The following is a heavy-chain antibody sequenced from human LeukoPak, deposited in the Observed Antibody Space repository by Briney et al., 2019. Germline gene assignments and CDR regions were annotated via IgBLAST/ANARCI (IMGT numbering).Heavy chain of an antibody. V-gene: IGHV3-7*01. J-gene: IGHJ1*01. Sequence: PGESLRLSCAASGFTFSSYWMSWVRQAPGKGLEWVANIKQDGSEKYYVDSVKGRFTISRDNAKNSLYLQMNSLRAEDTAVYYCASGWYLRYFQHWGQGTLVTVSS. CDR2: IKQDGSEK. CDR1: GFTFSSYW. D-gene: IGHD6-19*01. CDR3: ASGWYLRYFQH.